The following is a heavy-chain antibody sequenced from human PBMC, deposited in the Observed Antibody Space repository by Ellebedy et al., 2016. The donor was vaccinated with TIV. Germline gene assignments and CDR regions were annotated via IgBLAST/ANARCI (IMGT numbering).Heavy chain of an antibody. V-gene: IGHV4-39*01. CDR1: GGSISSSSYY. CDR3: ARQGDFYASGKFPYFDS. J-gene: IGHJ4*01. D-gene: IGHD2/OR15-2a*01. CDR2: VYYSGLT. Sequence: SETLSLTCSVSGGSISSSSYYWAWIRQPPGKGLEWIGSVYYSGLTYYNPSLEGRVTISIDTSQNHFSLKLNSVTAADTAVYYCARQGDFYASGKFPYFDSWGHGTVVTVS.